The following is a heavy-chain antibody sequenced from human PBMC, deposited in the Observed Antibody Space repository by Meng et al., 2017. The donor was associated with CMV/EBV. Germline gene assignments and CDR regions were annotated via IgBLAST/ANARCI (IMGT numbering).Heavy chain of an antibody. CDR3: TTARDTAIDY. Sequence: ETLSLTCAASGFTFSNAWMSWVRQAPGKGLEWVGRIKSKTDGGTTDYAAPVKGRFTISRDDSKNTLYLQMNSLKTEDTAVYYCTTARDTAIDYWGQGTLVTVSS. CDR2: IKSKTDGGTT. J-gene: IGHJ4*02. V-gene: IGHV3-15*01. D-gene: IGHD5-18*01. CDR1: GFTFSNAW.